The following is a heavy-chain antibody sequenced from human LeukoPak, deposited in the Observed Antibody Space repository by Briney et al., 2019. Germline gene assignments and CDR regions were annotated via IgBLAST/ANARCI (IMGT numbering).Heavy chain of an antibody. V-gene: IGHV4-39*01. Sequence: SSETLSLTCTVSGDSISSSSYYWGWIRQPPGKGLEWIGTIYYSGSTYYNPSLKSRVTISVDTSKNQFSLKLSSVTAADTAVYYCARQEVYCSSTSCYARGYSYGTFFDYWGQGTLVTVSS. J-gene: IGHJ4*02. CDR3: ARQEVYCSSTSCYARGYSYGTFFDY. D-gene: IGHD2-2*01. CDR2: IYYSGST. CDR1: GDSISSSSYY.